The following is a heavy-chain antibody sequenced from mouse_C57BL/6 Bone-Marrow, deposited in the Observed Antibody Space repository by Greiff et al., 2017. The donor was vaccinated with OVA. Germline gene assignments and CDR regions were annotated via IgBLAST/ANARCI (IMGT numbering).Heavy chain of an antibody. D-gene: IGHD1-1*01. CDR1: GFTFSSYA. Sequence: EVMLVESGGGLVKPGGSLKLSCAASGFTFSSYAMSWVRQTPEKRLEWVATISDGGSYTYYPDNVKGRFTISRDNAKNNLYLQMSHLKSEDTAMYYCARDTPGSSSWYCDVWGTGTTVTVSS. V-gene: IGHV5-4*01. CDR3: ARDTPGSSSWYCDV. CDR2: ISDGGSYT. J-gene: IGHJ1*03.